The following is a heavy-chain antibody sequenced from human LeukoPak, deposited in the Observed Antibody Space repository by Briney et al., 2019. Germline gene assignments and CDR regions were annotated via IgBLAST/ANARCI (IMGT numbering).Heavy chain of an antibody. Sequence: SETLSLTCTVSGGSISSSSYYWGWIRQPPGKGLEWIGSIYYSGSIYYNPSLKSRVTISVDTSKNQFSLKLSSVTAADTAVYYCARLPGIAVAAYWGQGTLVTVSS. D-gene: IGHD6-19*01. V-gene: IGHV4-39*01. CDR1: GGSISSSSYY. J-gene: IGHJ4*02. CDR2: IYYSGSI. CDR3: ARLPGIAVAAY.